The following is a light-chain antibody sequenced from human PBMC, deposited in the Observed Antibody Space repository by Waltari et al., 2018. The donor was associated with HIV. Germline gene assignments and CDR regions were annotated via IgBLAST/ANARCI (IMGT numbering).Light chain of an antibody. CDR3: QQYYSYPPLT. Sequence: AIRMTQSPSSFSASTGDRVTITCRASQDISSSLAWYQQKPGKAPKLLIYGASILPSGVPSRFSGSGSGTDFTLTISYLQSEDFATYYCQQYYSYPPLTFGGGTKVDIK. V-gene: IGKV1-8*01. CDR2: GAS. J-gene: IGKJ4*01. CDR1: QDISSS.